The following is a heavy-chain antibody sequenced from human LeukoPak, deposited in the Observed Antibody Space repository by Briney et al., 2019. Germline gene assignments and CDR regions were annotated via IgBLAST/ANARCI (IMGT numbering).Heavy chain of an antibody. CDR2: IYYGGSP. J-gene: IGHJ5*02. CDR3: ASLYGGNSVGWFDP. CDR1: GGSISTTTNS. V-gene: IGHV4-39*07. Sequence: SETLSLTCNVSGGSISTTTNSWGWAWIRQRPTKGLEWIGSIYYGGSPYYTSSLKSRVTISVDTSKNQFSLKLSSVTAADTAVYYCASLYGGNSVGWFDPWGQGTLVTVSS. D-gene: IGHD4-23*01.